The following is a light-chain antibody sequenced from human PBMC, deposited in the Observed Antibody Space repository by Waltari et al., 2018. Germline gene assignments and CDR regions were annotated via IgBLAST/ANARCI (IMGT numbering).Light chain of an antibody. CDR1: QSVSSY. CDR3: QQRSNWPPRYT. Sequence: EIVLTQSPATLSLSPGERATLSCRARQSVSSYLAWYQQKPGQAPRLLIYDASNRATGIPARCSGSGSGTDFTLTISSLEPEDFAVYYCQQRSNWPPRYTFGQGTKLEIK. V-gene: IGKV3-11*01. CDR2: DAS. J-gene: IGKJ2*01.